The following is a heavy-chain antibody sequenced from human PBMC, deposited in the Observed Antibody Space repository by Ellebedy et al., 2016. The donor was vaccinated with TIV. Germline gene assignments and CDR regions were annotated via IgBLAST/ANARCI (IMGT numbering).Heavy chain of an antibody. CDR2: IWYDGSKE. J-gene: IGHJ4*02. D-gene: IGHD1-26*01. CDR1: GFTFSTFG. CDR3: ARDLWELHFEYYLDC. Sequence: PGGSLRLSCAASGFTFSTFGMHRVRQRPGKGLEWVAVIWYDGSKEYYADSVKGRFTISRDNSKNTVYLQMGSRRAEDTAVYYCARDLWELHFEYYLDCWGQGTLVTVSS. V-gene: IGHV3-33*08.